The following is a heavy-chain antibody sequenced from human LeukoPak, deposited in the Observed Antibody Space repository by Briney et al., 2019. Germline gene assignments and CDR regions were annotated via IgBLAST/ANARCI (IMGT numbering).Heavy chain of an antibody. CDR3: ARVPRYFDWSYYNDY. CDR1: GFTFSSYW. J-gene: IGHJ4*02. D-gene: IGHD3-9*01. V-gene: IGHV3-7*03. CDR2: IKQDGREK. Sequence: GGSLRLSCAASGFTFSSYWMSWVRQAPGKGLEWVANIKQDGREKYYVDSVKGRFTISRDNAKNSLYLQMNSLRAEDTAVYYCARVPRYFDWSYYNDYWGQGTLVTVSS.